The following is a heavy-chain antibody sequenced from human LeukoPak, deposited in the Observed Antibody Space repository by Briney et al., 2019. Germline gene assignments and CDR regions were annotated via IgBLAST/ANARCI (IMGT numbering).Heavy chain of an antibody. CDR2: MNPNSGNT. CDR3: ATGGRYCSSTSCYDY. V-gene: IGHV1-8*01. Sequence: ASVKNSCKASGYTFTSYDINWVREATGQGLEWMGWMNPNSGNTGYAQKFQGRVTMTRNTSISTAYMELSSLRSEDTAVYYCATGGRYCSSTSCYDYWGQGTLVTVSS. D-gene: IGHD2-2*01. CDR1: GYTFTSYD. J-gene: IGHJ4*02.